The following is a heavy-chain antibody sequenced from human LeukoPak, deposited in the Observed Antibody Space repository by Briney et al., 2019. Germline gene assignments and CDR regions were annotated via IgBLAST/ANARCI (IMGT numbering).Heavy chain of an antibody. V-gene: IGHV4-39*07. J-gene: IGHJ3*02. CDR1: GGSISSSSYY. CDR2: IYYSGST. Sequence: KASETLSLTCTVSGGSISSSSYYWGWIRQPPGKGLEWIGSIYYSGSTYYNPSLKSRVTISVDTSKDQFSLKLSSVTAADTAVYYCARVGYLDAFDIWGQGTMVTVSS. D-gene: IGHD5-12*01. CDR3: ARVGYLDAFDI.